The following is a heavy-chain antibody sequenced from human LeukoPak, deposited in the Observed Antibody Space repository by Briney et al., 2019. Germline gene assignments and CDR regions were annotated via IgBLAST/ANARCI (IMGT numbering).Heavy chain of an antibody. D-gene: IGHD6-25*01. V-gene: IGHV4-4*07. J-gene: IGHJ5*02. CDR3: AQDLLVSSGSCSDP. Sequence: SETLSLTCTVSGGSISSYYWGWIRQPAGKGLEWIGRIYSTGSTTYNPSLKSRVSMSVDTSKNQFSLKLSSVTAADTAVYYCAQDLLVSSGSCSDPWARGTLVTVSS. CDR2: IYSTGST. CDR1: GGSISSYY.